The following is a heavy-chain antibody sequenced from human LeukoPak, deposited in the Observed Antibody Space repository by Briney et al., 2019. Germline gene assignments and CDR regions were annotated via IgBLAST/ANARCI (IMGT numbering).Heavy chain of an antibody. J-gene: IGHJ3*02. CDR2: IYYSGST. Sequence: SETLSLTCTVSGGSISSGSYYWSWTRQPAGKGLEWIGYIYYSGSTNYNPSLKSRVTISVDTSKNQFSLKLSSVTAADTAVYYCATTSTGIAVAGTGGAFDIWGQGTMVTVSS. V-gene: IGHV4-61*10. CDR1: GGSISSGSYY. CDR3: ATTSTGIAVAGTGGAFDI. D-gene: IGHD6-19*01.